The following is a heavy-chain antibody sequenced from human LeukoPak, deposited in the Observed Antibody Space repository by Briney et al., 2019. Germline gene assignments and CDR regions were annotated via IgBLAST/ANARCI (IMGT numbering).Heavy chain of an antibody. D-gene: IGHD6-13*01. CDR1: GFTFGDYG. V-gene: IGHV3-20*04. J-gene: IGHJ6*03. CDR3: ARSRSSWSTDYYYYYMDV. Sequence: TGGSLRLSCAASGFTFGDYGMSWVRQAPGKGLEWVSGINWNGGSTGYADSVKGRFTISRDNAKNSLYLQMNSLRAEDTALYYCARSRSSWSTDYYYYYMDVWGKGTTVTVSS. CDR2: INWNGGST.